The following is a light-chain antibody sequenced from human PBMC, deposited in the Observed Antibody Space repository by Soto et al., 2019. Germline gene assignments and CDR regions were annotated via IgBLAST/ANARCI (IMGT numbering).Light chain of an antibody. CDR2: KAS. V-gene: IGKV1-5*03. J-gene: IGKJ1*01. Sequence: DIQMTQSPSTLSASVGDRVTITCRASQSISSWLAWYQQKPGKAPKVLIYKASSLESGVPSRFSGSGSGTEFTLTISSLQPDDFATYYCQQYDTYSTFGQGTKEEIK. CDR3: QQYDTYST. CDR1: QSISSW.